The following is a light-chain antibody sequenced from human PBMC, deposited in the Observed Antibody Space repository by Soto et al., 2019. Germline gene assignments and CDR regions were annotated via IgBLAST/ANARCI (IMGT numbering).Light chain of an antibody. V-gene: IGLV1-44*01. CDR1: SSNIGSYA. J-gene: IGLJ2*01. Sequence: QSVLTQPPSASGTPGQRVTISCSGSSSNIGSYAVYWYYQLSGTAPSLLIYSNNQRPSAGPDRFSGSKSGTSAALAISGLQSDDEADDYCGAWDVSLSDVLFGGGTKVTVL. CDR3: GAWDVSLSDVL. CDR2: SNN.